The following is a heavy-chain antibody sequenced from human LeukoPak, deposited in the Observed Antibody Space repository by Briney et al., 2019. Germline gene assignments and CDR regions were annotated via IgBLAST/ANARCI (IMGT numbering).Heavy chain of an antibody. CDR1: GGPISSSSYY. CDR3: ARLYYDSSGYYQICYFDY. CDR2: IYYSGST. D-gene: IGHD3-22*01. J-gene: IGHJ4*02. V-gene: IGHV4-39*01. Sequence: SGTLSLTCTVSGGPISSSSYYWGWIRQPPGRGLEWIVSIYYSGSTYYNPSLKSRVTISVDSSKTQFSLNLSSVTAADTAVYYCARLYYDSSGYYQICYFDYWGQGTLVTVSS.